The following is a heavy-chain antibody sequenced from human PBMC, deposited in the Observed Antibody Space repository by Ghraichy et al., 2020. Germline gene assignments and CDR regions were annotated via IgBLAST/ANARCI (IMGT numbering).Heavy chain of an antibody. D-gene: IGHD3-10*01. Sequence: LSLTCAASGFTFDDYAMHWVRQAPGKGLEWVSGISWNSGSIGYADSVKGRFTISRDNAKNSLYLQMNSLRAEDTALYYCAKDKGDYYGSGGSFDYWGQGTLVTVSS. J-gene: IGHJ4*02. CDR2: ISWNSGSI. CDR1: GFTFDDYA. V-gene: IGHV3-9*01. CDR3: AKDKGDYYGSGGSFDY.